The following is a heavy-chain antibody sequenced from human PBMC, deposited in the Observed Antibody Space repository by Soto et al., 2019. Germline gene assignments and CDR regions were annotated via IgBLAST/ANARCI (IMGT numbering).Heavy chain of an antibody. CDR3: ARDYYDSSGYYY. D-gene: IGHD3-22*01. CDR1: GFTFSSYE. V-gene: IGHV3-48*03. CDR2: ISSSGSTI. Sequence: PGGSLRLSCAASGFTFSSYEMNWVRQAPGKGLEWVSYISSSGSTIYYADSVKRRFTISRENAKNSLYLQMNSLRAEDTAVYYCARDYYDSSGYYYWGQGTLVTVSS. J-gene: IGHJ4*02.